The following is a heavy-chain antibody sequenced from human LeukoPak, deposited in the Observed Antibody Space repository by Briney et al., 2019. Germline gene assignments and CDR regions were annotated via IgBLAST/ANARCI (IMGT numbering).Heavy chain of an antibody. J-gene: IGHJ4*02. D-gene: IGHD6-19*01. CDR2: IYYSGST. CDR1: GGSISSHY. Sequence: SETLSLTCTVSGGSISSHYWSWIRQPPGKGLEWIGYIYYSGSTNYNPSLNSRATMSVDTSKHQFSLKLNFVTAADTAVYYCARQGSGWYYFDYWGQGTVVAVSS. V-gene: IGHV4-59*08. CDR3: ARQGSGWYYFDY.